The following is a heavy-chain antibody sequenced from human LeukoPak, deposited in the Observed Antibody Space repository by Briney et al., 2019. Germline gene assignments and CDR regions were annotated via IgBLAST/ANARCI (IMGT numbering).Heavy chain of an antibody. D-gene: IGHD1-26*01. CDR3: AKDRSGELPEMGDY. V-gene: IGHV3-23*01. CDR1: GFTFSSYA. CDR2: ISGSGGSI. J-gene: IGHJ4*02. Sequence: GGSLRLSCAASGFTFSSYAMSWVRQAPGKGLEWVSAISGSGGSIYYADSVKGRFTISRDNSKNTLYLQMNSLRAEDTAVYYCAKDRSGELPEMGDYWGQGTLVTVSS.